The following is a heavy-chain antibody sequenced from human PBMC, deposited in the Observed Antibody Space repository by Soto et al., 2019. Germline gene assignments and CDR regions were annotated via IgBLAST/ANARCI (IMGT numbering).Heavy chain of an antibody. J-gene: IGHJ4*02. CDR1: GFTFSSYA. V-gene: IGHV3-23*01. D-gene: IGHD4-4*01. CDR3: TTDRFYSPVDH. CDR2: ISGSGGTT. Sequence: GGSLRLSCAASGFTFSSYAMSWVRQAPGKGLECVSTISGSGGTTYYADSVKGRFTISRDNSKNTLYLQMNSLKTEDTAVYYCTTDRFYSPVDHWGQGTLVTVSS.